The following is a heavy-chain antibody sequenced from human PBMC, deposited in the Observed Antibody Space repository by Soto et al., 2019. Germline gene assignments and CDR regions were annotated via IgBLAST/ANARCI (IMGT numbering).Heavy chain of an antibody. CDR3: VRDASSGYRGWWDP. D-gene: IGHD5-18*01. CDR1: GYTFTSYG. V-gene: IGHV1-18*01. CDR2: ISPYNGDT. J-gene: IGHJ5*02. Sequence: QVQLVQSGTEVKKPGASVMVSCKTSGYTFTSYGISWVRQAPGQGLEWMGLISPYNGDTIYARKFQGRVIVTADTATSTVYMELTSLRSDDTAVYYCVRDASSGYRGWWDPWGQGTLVTVSS.